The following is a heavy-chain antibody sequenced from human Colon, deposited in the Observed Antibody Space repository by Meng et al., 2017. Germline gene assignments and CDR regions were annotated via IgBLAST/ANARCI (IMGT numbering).Heavy chain of an antibody. CDR2: INPSGGGT. J-gene: IGHJ4*02. Sequence: VQLVQCVVEVEEPWASVKVSCKASGNTFSDYQMHWVRQAPGQGLEWMGIINPSGGGTRYAQKFQGRVTMSRDTSTSTVYMDLSSLTSDDTAVYYCARERFGESPDYWGQGTLVTVSS. D-gene: IGHD3-16*01. CDR3: ARERFGESPDY. CDR1: GNTFSDYQ. V-gene: IGHV1-46*01.